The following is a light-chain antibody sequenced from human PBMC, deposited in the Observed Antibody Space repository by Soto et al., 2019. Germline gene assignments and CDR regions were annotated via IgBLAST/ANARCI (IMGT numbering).Light chain of an antibody. Sequence: QSVLTQPRSVSGSPGQSVTISCTGTSSDVGGYNYVSWYQQHPGKAPKLMIYDVSKRPSGVPDRFSGSKSGNTASLTISGLQAEYEADYYCCSYAGSYLPSYVFGTGTKVTVL. CDR2: DVS. CDR3: CSYAGSYLPSYV. V-gene: IGLV2-11*01. J-gene: IGLJ1*01. CDR1: SSDVGGYNY.